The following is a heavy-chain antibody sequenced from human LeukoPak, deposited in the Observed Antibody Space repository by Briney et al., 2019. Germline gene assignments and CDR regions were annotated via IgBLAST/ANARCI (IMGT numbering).Heavy chain of an antibody. CDR1: GFTFSSYA. CDR3: AKPTIFGVVPYYFDY. Sequence: GGSLRLSCAASGFTFSSYAMSWVRQAPGKVLEWVSAISGSGGSTYYADSVKGRFTISRDNSKNTLYLQMNSLRAEDTAVYYCAKPTIFGVVPYYFDYWGQGTLVTVSS. V-gene: IGHV3-23*01. J-gene: IGHJ4*02. CDR2: ISGSGGST. D-gene: IGHD3-3*01.